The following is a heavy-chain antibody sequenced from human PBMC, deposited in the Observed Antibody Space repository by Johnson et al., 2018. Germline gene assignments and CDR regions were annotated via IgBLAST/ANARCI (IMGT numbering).Heavy chain of an antibody. CDR2: IRSKANNYAT. CDR1: GFNFRGSA. Sequence: VQLVESGGGLVQPGGSLKLSCATSGFNFRGSAMHWVRQASGKGLEWIGRIRSKANNYATAYAASVQGRFTISRDDSKNTAYLQMNSLKTEDTAIYYCCKGRLGIRFGVGRLGAFDVWGRGTLVTVSS. D-gene: IGHD3-3*01. CDR3: CKGRLGIRFGVGRLGAFDV. V-gene: IGHV3-73*01. J-gene: IGHJ3*01.